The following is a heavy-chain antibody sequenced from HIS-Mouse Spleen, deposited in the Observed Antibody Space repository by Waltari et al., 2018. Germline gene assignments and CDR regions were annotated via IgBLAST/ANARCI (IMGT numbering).Heavy chain of an antibody. CDR1: GYAFASYD. CDR2: VNPNSGNT. Sequence: QVQLVQSGAEVKKPGASVKVSCKASGYAFASYDINRVRAAPGQGLEWMGCVNPNSGNTGYAQKFQGRGTMTRNTSISTAYMELSSLRSEDTAVYYCARGLTGYYYYYYGMDVWGQGTTVTVSS. V-gene: IGHV1-8*01. J-gene: IGHJ6*02. CDR3: ARGLTGYYYYYYGMDV. D-gene: IGHD7-27*01.